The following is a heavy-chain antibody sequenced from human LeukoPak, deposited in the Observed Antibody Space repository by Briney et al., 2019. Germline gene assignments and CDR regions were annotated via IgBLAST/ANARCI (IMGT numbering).Heavy chain of an antibody. CDR2: TYYRSKWYN. CDR1: GDSVSSNSAA. Sequence: SQTLSLTCAISGDSVSSNSAAWTWIRQSPSRGLEWLGRTYYRSKWYNDYAVSVKSRIIINPDTSRNQFSLQLNSVTPEDTAVYYCAGWELLRSFDYWGQGTLVTVSS. V-gene: IGHV6-1*01. D-gene: IGHD1-26*01. CDR3: AGWELLRSFDY. J-gene: IGHJ4*02.